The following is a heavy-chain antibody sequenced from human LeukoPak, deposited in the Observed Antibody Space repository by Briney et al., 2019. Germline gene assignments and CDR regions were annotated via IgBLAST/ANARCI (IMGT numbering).Heavy chain of an antibody. D-gene: IGHD7-27*01. V-gene: IGHV4-38-2*02. CDR3: ARRTGDVSAFDI. CDR1: GYSISSGHY. Sequence: SETLSLTCTVSGYSISSGHYWAWIRQPPGKGLEWIGSIYYSGSTYYNPSLKSRVTISVDTSKNQFSLKLSSVTAADTAVYYCARRTGDVSAFDIWGQGTMVTVSS. CDR2: IYYSGST. J-gene: IGHJ3*02.